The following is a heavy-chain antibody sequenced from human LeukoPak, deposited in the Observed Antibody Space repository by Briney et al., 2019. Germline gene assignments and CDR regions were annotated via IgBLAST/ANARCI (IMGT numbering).Heavy chain of an antibody. CDR2: ISSSSSYI. V-gene: IGHV3-21*01. J-gene: IGHJ3*02. CDR1: GFTFSSYS. CDR3: ARDGNGSSDAFDI. D-gene: IGHD1-1*01. Sequence: GGSLRLSCAASGFTFSSYSMNWVRQAPGKGLEWVSSISSSSSYIYYADSVKGRFTISRDNAKNSLYLQMNSLRAEDTAVYYCARDGNGSSDAFDIWGQGTMVTVSS.